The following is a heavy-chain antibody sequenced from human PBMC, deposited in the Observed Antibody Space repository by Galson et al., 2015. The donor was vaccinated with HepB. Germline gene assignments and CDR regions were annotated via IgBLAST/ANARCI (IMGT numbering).Heavy chain of an antibody. CDR3: AREWFSGSYLLFDF. Sequence: SLRLSCAASGFTFSISNMNWVRQAPGKGLEWVSSISSSSSYKYYADSVKGRFTISRDNTQNSLFLQMNSLRAEDTAVYYCAREWFSGSYLLFDFWGQGTLVTVSS. CDR1: GFTFSISN. CDR2: ISSSSSYK. D-gene: IGHD1-26*01. V-gene: IGHV3-21*01. J-gene: IGHJ4*02.